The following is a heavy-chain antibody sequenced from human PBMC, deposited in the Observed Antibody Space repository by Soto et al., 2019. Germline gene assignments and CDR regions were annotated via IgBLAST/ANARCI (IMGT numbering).Heavy chain of an antibody. Sequence: SETLSLTCTVSGGSISSGGYYWSWIRQHPGKGLEWIGYIYYSGSTYYNPSLKSRVTISVDTSKNQFSLKLSSVTAADTAVYYCAREYAVVVPAATYYYYYYYMDVWGKGTTVTVSS. V-gene: IGHV4-31*03. J-gene: IGHJ6*03. D-gene: IGHD2-2*01. CDR3: AREYAVVVPAATYYYYYYYMDV. CDR2: IYYSGST. CDR1: GGSISSGGYY.